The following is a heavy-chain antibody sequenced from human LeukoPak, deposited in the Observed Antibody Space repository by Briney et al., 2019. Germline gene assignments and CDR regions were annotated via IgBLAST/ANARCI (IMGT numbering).Heavy chain of an antibody. D-gene: IGHD4-17*01. J-gene: IGHJ4*02. V-gene: IGHV3-30*04. Sequence: GGSLRLSCAASGFIFGTHAMHWVRQAPGKGLEWVALISYDGADKNYADSVRGRFTISRDNSKNTLYLQMNSLRAGDTAVYYCACPHDSYGDYSDFHYWGQGTLVTVSS. CDR1: GFIFGTHA. CDR3: ACPHDSYGDYSDFHY. CDR2: ISYDGADK.